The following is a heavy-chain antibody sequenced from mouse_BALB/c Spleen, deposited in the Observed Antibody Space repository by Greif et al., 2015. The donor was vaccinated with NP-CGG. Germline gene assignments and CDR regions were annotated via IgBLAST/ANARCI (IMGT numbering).Heavy chain of an antibody. V-gene: IGHV1-54*01. D-gene: IGHD2-3*01. CDR2: INPGSGGT. Sequence: QVQLQQSGAELVRPGTSVKVSCKASGYAFTNYLIEWVKQRPGQGLKWIGVINPGSGGTNYNEKFKGKATLTADKSSSTAYMQLSSLTSDDSAVYFCARVGYSYYAMDYWGQGTSVTVSS. CDR1: GYAFTNYL. J-gene: IGHJ4*01. CDR3: ARVGYSYYAMDY.